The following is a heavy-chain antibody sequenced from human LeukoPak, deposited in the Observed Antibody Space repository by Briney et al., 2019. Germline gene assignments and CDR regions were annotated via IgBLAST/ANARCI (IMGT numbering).Heavy chain of an antibody. V-gene: IGHV4-61*01. Sequence: PSETLSLTCTVSGGSVSSGSYYWSWIRQPPGKGLEWIGYIYYSGSTNYNPSLKSRVTISVDTSKNQFSLKLSSVTAADTAVYYCARVVQRWYYYYYGMDVWGQGTTVTVSS. CDR1: GGSVSSGSYY. D-gene: IGHD2-2*01. CDR3: ARVVQRWYYYYYGMDV. CDR2: IYYSGST. J-gene: IGHJ6*02.